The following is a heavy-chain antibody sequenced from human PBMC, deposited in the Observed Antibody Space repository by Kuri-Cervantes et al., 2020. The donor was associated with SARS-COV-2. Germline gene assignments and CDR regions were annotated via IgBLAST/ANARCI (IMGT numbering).Heavy chain of an antibody. CDR2: IYHSGST. D-gene: IGHD3-10*01. CDR1: GGSISSSNW. Sequence: SCAVSGGSISSSNWWSWVRQPPGKGLEWIGEIYHSGSTNYNPSLKSRVTISVDKPKNQFSLKLSSVTAADTAVYYCARRSLYGMDVWGQGMTVTVSS. CDR3: ARRSLYGMDV. J-gene: IGHJ6*02. V-gene: IGHV4-4*02.